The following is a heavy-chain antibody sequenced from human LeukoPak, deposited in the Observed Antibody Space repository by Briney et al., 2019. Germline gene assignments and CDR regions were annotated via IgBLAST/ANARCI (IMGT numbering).Heavy chain of an antibody. CDR3: ARGLMVRGNASFDY. CDR1: GRSISSYY. D-gene: IGHD3-10*01. J-gene: IGHJ4*02. CDR2: IYYGVST. Sequence: SDTLSLTCTLSGRSISSYYWSWTRQPPGKGLEWIGYIYYGVSTNYNPHLKSRVTISVDTSKNQFSLKLSSVTAADTAVYYCARGLMVRGNASFDYWGQGNLVTVSS. V-gene: IGHV4-59*07.